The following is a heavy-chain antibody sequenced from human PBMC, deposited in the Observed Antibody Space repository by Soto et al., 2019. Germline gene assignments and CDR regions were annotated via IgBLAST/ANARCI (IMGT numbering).Heavy chain of an antibody. Sequence: PGGSLRLSCAASGFTFSSYGMHWVRQAPGKGLEWVAVISYDGSNKYYADSVKGRFTISRDNSKNTLYLQMNSLRAEDTAVYYCAKGPKLELQPPFDPWGQGTLVTVSS. V-gene: IGHV3-30*18. CDR3: AKGPKLELQPPFDP. D-gene: IGHD1-26*01. CDR1: GFTFSSYG. CDR2: ISYDGSNK. J-gene: IGHJ5*02.